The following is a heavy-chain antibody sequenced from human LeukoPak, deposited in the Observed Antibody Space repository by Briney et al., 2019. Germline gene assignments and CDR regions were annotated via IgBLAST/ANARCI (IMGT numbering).Heavy chain of an antibody. CDR2: ISSSSSYI. CDR3: ARGRRGYDFWSGYNWFDP. V-gene: IGHV3-21*01. D-gene: IGHD3-3*01. J-gene: IGHJ5*02. CDR1: GFTFSSYS. Sequence: GGSLRLSCAASGFTFSSYSMNWVRQAPGKGLEWVSPISSSSSYIYYADSVKGRFTISRDNAKDSLYLQMNSLRAEDTAVYYCARGRRGYDFWSGYNWFDPWGQGTLVTVSS.